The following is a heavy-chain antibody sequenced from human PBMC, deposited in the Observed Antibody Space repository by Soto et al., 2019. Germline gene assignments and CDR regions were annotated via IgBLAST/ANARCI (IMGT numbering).Heavy chain of an antibody. J-gene: IGHJ4*02. CDR2: INNDGSYT. V-gene: IGHV3-74*01. CDR3: ARGGSAYPVE. CDR1: GFTFSSYW. Sequence: EVQLVESGGDLVQPGGSLRLSCAASGFTFSSYWLHWVRQAPGKGPVWVSRINNDGSYTTYADSVKGRFTISRANAKSTLSPQMNRRSAEDTAVYYSARGGSAYPVEWGQGPLVTVSS. D-gene: IGHD6-19*01.